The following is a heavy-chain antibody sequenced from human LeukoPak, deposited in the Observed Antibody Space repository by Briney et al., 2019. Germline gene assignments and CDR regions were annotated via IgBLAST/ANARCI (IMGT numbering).Heavy chain of an antibody. CDR3: AKDIQTHMDV. J-gene: IGHJ6*04. CDR1: GHPFSRYS. D-gene: IGHD2-21*01. V-gene: IGHV3-23*01. CDR2: ISGSGGST. Sequence: GGSLTLPCAVSGHPFSRYSMRWVRHAPGKGLEWVSAISGSGGSTYYVDSVKGRFTISRDNSKNTLYLQMNSLRAEDTAVYYCAKDIQTHMDVWGKGTTVTVSS.